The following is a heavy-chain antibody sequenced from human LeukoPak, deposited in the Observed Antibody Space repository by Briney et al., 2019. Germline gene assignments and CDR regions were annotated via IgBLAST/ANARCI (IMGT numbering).Heavy chain of an antibody. Sequence: SGTLSLTCAVSGGSISSSNWWSWVRQPPGKGLEWIGEIYHSGSTNYNPSLKSRVTISVDKSKNQFSLKLSSVTAADTAVYYCARTLWFGGYTPRDAFDIWAKGQWSPSLQ. CDR2: IYHSGST. V-gene: IGHV4-4*02. J-gene: IGHJ3*02. CDR3: ARTLWFGGYTPRDAFDI. CDR1: GGSISSSNW. D-gene: IGHD3-10*01.